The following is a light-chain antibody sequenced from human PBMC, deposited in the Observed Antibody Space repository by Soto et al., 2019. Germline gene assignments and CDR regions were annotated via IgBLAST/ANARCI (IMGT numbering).Light chain of an antibody. CDR1: QAVPNN. CDR2: EES. V-gene: IGKV1-9*01. J-gene: IGKJ1*01. Sequence: DIHLTQSPSFLSASVGDRVTITCRPSQAVPNNMAWYQQKPGKPPKLLIYEESTLHSGVPSRFSGRKSGTQFTLTTDSLQPEDFAVYYCQQYGSSGTFGQGTKVDI. CDR3: QQYGSSGT.